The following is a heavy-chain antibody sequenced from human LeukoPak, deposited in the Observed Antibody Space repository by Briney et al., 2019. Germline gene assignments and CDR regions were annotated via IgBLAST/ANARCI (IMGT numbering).Heavy chain of an antibody. CDR3: ATSKSYDYVWGSYVY. D-gene: IGHD3-16*01. J-gene: IGHJ4*02. V-gene: IGHV1-24*01. Sequence: ASVKVSCKVSGYTLTELSMHWVRQAPGNGLEWMGGFDPEDGETIYAQKFQGRVTMTEDTSTDTAYVELSSLRSEDTAVYYCATSKSYDYVWGSYVYWGQGTLVTVSS. CDR2: FDPEDGET. CDR1: GYTLTELS.